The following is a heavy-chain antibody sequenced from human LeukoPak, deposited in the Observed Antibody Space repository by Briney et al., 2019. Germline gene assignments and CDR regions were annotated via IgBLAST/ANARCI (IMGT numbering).Heavy chain of an antibody. Sequence: GGSLRLSCAASGFTFSGSAMSWVRQAPGEGLEWVSLISYTGANTYYTDSVRGRFTIARDNSKNTLYLQMNSLRAEDTAAYYCAKWKYGSDFGYFDYWGQGTLVTVSS. D-gene: IGHD3-10*01. V-gene: IGHV3-23*01. CDR3: AKWKYGSDFGYFDY. CDR2: ISYTGANT. CDR1: GFTFSGSA. J-gene: IGHJ4*02.